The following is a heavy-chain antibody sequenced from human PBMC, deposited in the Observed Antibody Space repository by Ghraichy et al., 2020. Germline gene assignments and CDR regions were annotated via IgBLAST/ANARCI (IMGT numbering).Heavy chain of an antibody. CDR1: GGSFSGYY. CDR3: ARGLPEPNYYDSSYWSDY. D-gene: IGHD3-22*01. J-gene: IGHJ4*02. V-gene: IGHV4-34*01. CDR2: INHSGST. Sequence: SETLSLTCAVYGGSFSGYYWSWIRQPPGKGLEWIGEINHSGSTNYNPSLKSRVTISVDTSKNQFSLKLSSVTAADTAVYYCARGLPEPNYYDSSYWSDYWGQGTLVTVSS.